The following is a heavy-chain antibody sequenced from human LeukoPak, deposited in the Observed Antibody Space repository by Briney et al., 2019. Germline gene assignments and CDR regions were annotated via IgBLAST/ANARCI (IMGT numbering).Heavy chain of an antibody. Sequence: PSETLSLTCTVSGGSISSSSYYWGWIRQPPGKGLEWFGSIYYSGSTYYNPSLKSRVTISVDTSKNQFSLKLSSVTAADTAVYYCASSPSAFSGMDVWGKGTTVTVSS. CDR3: ASSPSAFSGMDV. CDR2: IYYSGST. D-gene: IGHD3-10*01. J-gene: IGHJ6*03. V-gene: IGHV4-39*01. CDR1: GGSISSSSYY.